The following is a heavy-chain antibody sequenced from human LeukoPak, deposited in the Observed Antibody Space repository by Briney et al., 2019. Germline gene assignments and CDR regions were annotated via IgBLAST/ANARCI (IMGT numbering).Heavy chain of an antibody. J-gene: IGHJ4*02. CDR1: GFMFNDYY. Sequence: SGGSLRLSCAASGFMFNDYYMSWIRQAPGKGLEWVSYISSSGSIIYYADSVKGRFTISRDNAKNSLNLQMNSLRAEDTAVYYCARDQDGVVAAAGTDYWGQGTLVTVSS. CDR2: ISSSGSII. D-gene: IGHD6-13*01. CDR3: ARDQDGVVAAAGTDY. V-gene: IGHV3-11*04.